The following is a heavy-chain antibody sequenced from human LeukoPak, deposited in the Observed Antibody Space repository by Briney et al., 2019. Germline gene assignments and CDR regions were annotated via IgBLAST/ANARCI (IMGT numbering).Heavy chain of an antibody. CDR2: IYYSGST. V-gene: IGHV4-59*11. D-gene: IGHD3-22*01. CDR1: GGSISSHY. Sequence: PSETLSLTCTVSGGSISSHYWSWIRQPPGKGLEWIGYIYYSGSTNYNPSLKSRVTISVDTSKNQFSLKLSSVTAADTAVYHCARAGDSSGYYYRGAFDIWGQGTMVTVSS. CDR3: ARAGDSSGYYYRGAFDI. J-gene: IGHJ3*02.